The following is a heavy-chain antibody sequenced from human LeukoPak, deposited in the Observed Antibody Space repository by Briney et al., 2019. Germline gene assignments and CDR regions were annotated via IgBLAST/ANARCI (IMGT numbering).Heavy chain of an antibody. CDR3: ARSIIVVTAAIRGDAFDL. J-gene: IGHJ3*01. V-gene: IGHV3-48*01. D-gene: IGHD2-2*01. Sequence: GGSLRLSCAASGFTFSRYTMNWVRRAPGKGLEWVSYISSYSSTISYADSVKGRFTISRDNAKNSLYLQMNSLRAEDTAVYYCARSIIVVTAAIRGDAFDLWGQGTMVTVSS. CDR1: GFTFSRYT. CDR2: ISSYSSTI.